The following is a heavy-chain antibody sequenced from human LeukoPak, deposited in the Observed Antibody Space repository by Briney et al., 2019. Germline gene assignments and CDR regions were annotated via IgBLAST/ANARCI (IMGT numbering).Heavy chain of an antibody. CDR2: INPNSGGT. CDR1: GXXXTGYX. Sequence: KVSXXXXGXXXTGYXMHWVRQAPGQGLEWMGRINPNSGGTNYAQKFQGRVTMTRDTSISTAYMELSRLRSDDTAVYYCASYSGDFWSGYCLYYWGQGTLVTVSS. V-gene: IGHV1-2*06. CDR3: ASYSGDFWSGYCLYY. J-gene: IGHJ4*02. D-gene: IGHD3-3*01.